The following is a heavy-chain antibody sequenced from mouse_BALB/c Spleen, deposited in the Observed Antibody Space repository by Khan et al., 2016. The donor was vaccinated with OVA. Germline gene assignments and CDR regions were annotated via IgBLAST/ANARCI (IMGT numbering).Heavy chain of an antibody. D-gene: IGHD1-1*01. Sequence: EVQLVESGPGLLKPSQSLYLTCTVTGYSITSDYAWNWIRQFPGNKLEWMANISNSGNTTSNPSLRTRIFFTRVTSKNQFFLQLNSVTTVDTATSYCASGKLLLRYPDCFDYWGQGTSLTVSS. CDR3: ASGKLLLRYPDCFDY. V-gene: IGHV3-2*02. J-gene: IGHJ2*02. CDR1: GYSITSDYA. CDR2: ISNSGNT.